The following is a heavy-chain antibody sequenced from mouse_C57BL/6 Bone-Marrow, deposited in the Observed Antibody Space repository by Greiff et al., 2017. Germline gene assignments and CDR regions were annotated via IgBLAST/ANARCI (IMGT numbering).Heavy chain of an antibody. Sequence: QVQLQQSGAELVKPGASVKISCKASGYAFSSYWMNWVKQRPGKGLEWIGQIYPGDGDTNYNGKFKGKATLTADKSSSTAYMQLSSLTSEDSAVXFCARRGRWLLLDYWGQGTTLTVSS. CDR3: ARRGRWLLLDY. V-gene: IGHV1-80*01. D-gene: IGHD2-3*01. J-gene: IGHJ2*01. CDR2: IYPGDGDT. CDR1: GYAFSSYW.